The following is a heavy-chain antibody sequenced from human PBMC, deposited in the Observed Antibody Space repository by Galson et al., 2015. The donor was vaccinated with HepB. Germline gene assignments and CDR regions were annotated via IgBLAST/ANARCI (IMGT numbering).Heavy chain of an antibody. CDR2: IWYDGSNK. Sequence: SLRLSCAASGFTFSSYGMHWVCQAPGKGLEWVAVIWYDGSNKYYADSVKGRFTISRDNSKNTLYLQMNSLRAEDTAVYYCASYGGEAHDAFDIWGQGTMVTVSS. J-gene: IGHJ3*02. D-gene: IGHD4/OR15-4a*01. CDR3: ASYGGEAHDAFDI. V-gene: IGHV3-33*01. CDR1: GFTFSSYG.